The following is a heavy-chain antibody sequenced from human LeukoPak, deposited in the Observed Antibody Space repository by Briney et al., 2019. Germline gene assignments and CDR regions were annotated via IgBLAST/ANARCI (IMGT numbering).Heavy chain of an antibody. V-gene: IGHV1-24*01. Sequence: GASVTVSCTVSGYTLTELSMHWVRQAPGKGLEWMGGFDPEDGETIYAQKFQGRVTMTEDTSTDTAYMELSSLRSEDTAVYYCATGSVPAASPDYYYGMDVWGQGTTVTVSS. CDR3: ATGSVPAASPDYYYGMDV. D-gene: IGHD2-2*01. J-gene: IGHJ6*02. CDR1: GYTLTELS. CDR2: FDPEDGET.